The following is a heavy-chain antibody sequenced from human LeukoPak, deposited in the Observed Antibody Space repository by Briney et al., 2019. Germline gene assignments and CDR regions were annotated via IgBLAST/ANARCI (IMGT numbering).Heavy chain of an antibody. CDR1: GGSISSGSYY. J-gene: IGHJ4*02. D-gene: IGHD3-16*01. CDR3: ARGGGT. Sequence: PSETLSLTCTVSGGSISSGSYYWSWIRQPAGKGLEWIGRIYTSGSTKYNPSLKSRVTISVDTSKNQFSLKLSSVTAADTAVYYCARGGGTWGQGTLVTVSS. V-gene: IGHV4-61*02. CDR2: IYTSGST.